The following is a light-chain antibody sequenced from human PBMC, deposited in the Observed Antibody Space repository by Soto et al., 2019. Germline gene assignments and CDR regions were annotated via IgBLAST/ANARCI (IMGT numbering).Light chain of an antibody. Sequence: QSVLTQPPSVSSAPGQKVTISCSGSSSDIGRNYVSWYQHLPGTAPKLLIYENNKRPSGIPDRLSGSKSGSSATLGINALQTGDDADYYCGTWDSSLTNYVFGPVTKVTVL. J-gene: IGLJ1*01. V-gene: IGLV1-51*02. CDR1: SSDIGRNY. CDR3: GTWDSSLTNYV. CDR2: ENN.